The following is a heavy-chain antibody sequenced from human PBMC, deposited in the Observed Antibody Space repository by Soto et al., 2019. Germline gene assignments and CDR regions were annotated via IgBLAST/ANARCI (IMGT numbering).Heavy chain of an antibody. CDR2: IYYSGST. D-gene: IGHD2-15*01. CDR1: GGSISSYY. V-gene: IGHV4-59*01. Sequence: SEPLSLTCTVSGGSISSYYWSWIRQPPGKGLEWIGYIYYSGSTNYNPSLKSRVTISVDTSKNQFSLKLSSVTAADTAVYYCARSYRRYCSGGSCYSYYYYYMDVWGKGTTVTVSS. CDR3: ARSYRRYCSGGSCYSYYYYYMDV. J-gene: IGHJ6*03.